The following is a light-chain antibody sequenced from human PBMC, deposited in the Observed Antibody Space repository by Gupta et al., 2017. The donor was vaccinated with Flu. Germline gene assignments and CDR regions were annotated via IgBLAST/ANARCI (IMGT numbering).Light chain of an antibody. CDR3: QQRFDWLATT. Sequence: AGYQHEPCQVSSLLSYAASNRAIGIPARFIGSGAVTHFTLTIITLEPEDLAVYYCQQRFDWLATTFGQGTRLEF. V-gene: IGKV3-11*01. CDR2: AAS. J-gene: IGKJ5*01.